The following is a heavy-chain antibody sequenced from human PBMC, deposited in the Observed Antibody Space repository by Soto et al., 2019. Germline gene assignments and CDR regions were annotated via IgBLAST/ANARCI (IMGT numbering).Heavy chain of an antibody. Sequence: PGESLKISCNGSGYSFTSYWIGWVRQMPGKGLEWMGIIYPGDSDTRYSPSFQGQVTISADKSISTAYLQWSSLKASDTAMYYCARHVRIAAAGSYYYYGMDVWGQGTTVTVSS. D-gene: IGHD6-13*01. CDR3: ARHVRIAAAGSYYYYGMDV. J-gene: IGHJ6*02. CDR2: IYPGDSDT. CDR1: GYSFTSYW. V-gene: IGHV5-51*01.